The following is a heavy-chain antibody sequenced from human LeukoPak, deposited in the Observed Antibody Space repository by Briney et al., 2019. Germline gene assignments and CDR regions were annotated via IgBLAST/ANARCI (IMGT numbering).Heavy chain of an antibody. CDR2: IYYSGST. CDR1: GGSISSSSYY. V-gene: IGHV4-39*02. D-gene: IGHD2-2*01. J-gene: IGHJ5*02. Sequence: SETLSLTCTVSGGSISSSSYYWGWIRQPPGKGLEWIGSIYYSGSTYYNPSLKSRVTISVDTSKNQFSLKLSPVTAADTAVYYCARDLARIVVPAAIPNWFDPWGQGTLVTVSS. CDR3: ARDLARIVVPAAIPNWFDP.